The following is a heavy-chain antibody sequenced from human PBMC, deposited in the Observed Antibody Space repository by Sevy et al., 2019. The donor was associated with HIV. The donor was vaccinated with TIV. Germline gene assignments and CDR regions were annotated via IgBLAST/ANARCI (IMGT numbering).Heavy chain of an antibody. D-gene: IGHD3-3*01. CDR3: ESGDFVYDFWRRGVWFDP. CDR2: IYYSGST. J-gene: IGHJ5*02. CDR1: GGSISSYY. V-gene: IGHV4-59*01. Sequence: SETLSLTCTVSGGSISSYYWSWIRQPPGKGLEWIGYIYYSGSTNYNPSLKSRVTISVDTSKNQFSLKLSSVTAADTAVYYCESGDFVYDFWRRGVWFDPWGQGTLVTVSS.